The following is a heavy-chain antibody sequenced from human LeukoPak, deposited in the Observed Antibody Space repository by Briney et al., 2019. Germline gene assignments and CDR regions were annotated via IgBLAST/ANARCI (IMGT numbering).Heavy chain of an antibody. CDR2: INHSGST. J-gene: IGHJ2*01. D-gene: IGHD6-13*01. CDR3: AKKRSSSWLVGWYFDL. V-gene: IGHV4-34*01. CDR1: GGSFSGYY. Sequence: SETLSLTCAVYGGSFSGYYWSWIRQPPGKGLEWIGEINHSGSTNYNPSLKSRVTISVDTSKNQFSLKLSSVTAADTAVYYCAKKRSSSWLVGWYFDLWGRGTLVTVSS.